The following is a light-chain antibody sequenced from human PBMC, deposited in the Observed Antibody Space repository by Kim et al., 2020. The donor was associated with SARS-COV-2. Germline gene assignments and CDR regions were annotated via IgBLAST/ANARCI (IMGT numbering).Light chain of an antibody. J-gene: IGKJ2*01. CDR2: AAS. CDR3: QQYNNWPYT. Sequence: SVCPGESATLSCRASQSVSTNLAWYQQKPDQAPRLLIYAASTRATGIPARFSGSGSGTEFTLTISSLQSEDFALYYCQQYNNWPYTFGQGTKLEI. V-gene: IGKV3-15*01. CDR1: QSVSTN.